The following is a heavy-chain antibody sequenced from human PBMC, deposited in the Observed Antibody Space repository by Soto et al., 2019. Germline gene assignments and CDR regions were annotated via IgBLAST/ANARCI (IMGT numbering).Heavy chain of an antibody. V-gene: IGHV1-2*04. CDR1: GYTFTGYY. CDR3: ARGGIVVVPAPHIFAY. D-gene: IGHD2-2*01. J-gene: IGHJ4*02. CDR2: INPNSGGT. Sequence: ASVKVSCKASGYTFTGYYMHWVRQAPGQGLEWMGWINPNSGGTNYAQKFQGWVTMTRDTSISTAYMELSRLRSDDTAVYYCARGGIVVVPAPHIFAYWGQGTLVTVSS.